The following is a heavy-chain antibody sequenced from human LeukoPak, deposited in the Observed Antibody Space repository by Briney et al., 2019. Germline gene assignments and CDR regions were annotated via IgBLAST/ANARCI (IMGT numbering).Heavy chain of an antibody. CDR2: IYTSGST. CDR1: GGSISSGSYY. CDR3: AREYSSSHFDY. J-gene: IGHJ4*02. V-gene: IGHV4-61*02. Sequence: SQTLSLTCTVSGGSISSGSYYWSWIRQPAGKGLEWIGRIYTSGSTNYNPSLKSRVTISVDTSKNQFSLKLSSVTAADTAVYYCAREYSSSHFDYWGQGTLVTVSS. D-gene: IGHD6-6*01.